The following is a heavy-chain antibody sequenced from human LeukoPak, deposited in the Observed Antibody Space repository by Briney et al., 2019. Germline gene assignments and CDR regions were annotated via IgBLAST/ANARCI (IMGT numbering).Heavy chain of an antibody. D-gene: IGHD6-13*01. CDR3: AKDLVSSWYRLPFDY. CDR1: GFTFSSYA. Sequence: GGSLRLSCAASGFTFSSYAMSWVRQAPGKGLEWVSAISGSGGSTYYADSVKGRFTISRDNSKNTLYLQMNSLRAEDTAVYYCAKDLVSSWYRLPFDYWGQGTLVTVSS. J-gene: IGHJ4*02. V-gene: IGHV3-23*01. CDR2: ISGSGGST.